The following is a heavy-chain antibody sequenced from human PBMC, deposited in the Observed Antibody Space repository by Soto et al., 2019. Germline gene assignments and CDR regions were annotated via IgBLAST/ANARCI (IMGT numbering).Heavy chain of an antibody. CDR2: AYE. V-gene: IGHV2-5*01. J-gene: IGHJ4*02. CDR1: GFSLTTSGMT. CDR3: TLRHDSSPGPIY. Sequence: PTLVNPTQTLTLTCTVSGFSLTTSGMTLGWIRQPPGKAPEWLALAYEYSPSLQSRLTFTKDTSKNQVVLTMTNVDPGDTATYYCTLRHDSSPGPIYWGQGIQVTVSS. D-gene: IGHD3-16*01.